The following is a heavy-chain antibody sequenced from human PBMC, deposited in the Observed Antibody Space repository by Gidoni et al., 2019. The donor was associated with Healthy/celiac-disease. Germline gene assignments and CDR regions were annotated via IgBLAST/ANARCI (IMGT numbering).Heavy chain of an antibody. D-gene: IGHD6-13*01. Sequence: EVQLVESGGGLVRPGRSLRLHCAASALPFSSYSMNWVRQAPGKGLEWVSSISSSSSYIYYADSVKGRFTISRDNAKNSLYLQMNCLRAEDTAVYYCASDLAAAGHWYFDLWGRGTLVTVSS. CDR2: ISSSSSYI. CDR3: ASDLAAAGHWYFDL. J-gene: IGHJ2*01. V-gene: IGHV3-21*01. CDR1: ALPFSSYS.